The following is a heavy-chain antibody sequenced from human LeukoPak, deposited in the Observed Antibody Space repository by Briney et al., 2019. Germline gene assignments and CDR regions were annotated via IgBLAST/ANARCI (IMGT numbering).Heavy chain of an antibody. CDR3: ARLYYYDRSGQYGYNWFDP. CDR1: GGSISSSNYY. CDR2: MYFSGNT. Sequence: PSETLSLTCTVSGGSISSSNYYWGWIRQPPGKGLEWIANMYFSGNTYYNSSLKSRVTISVDTSKNQVSLKLSSVTAADTAVYYCARLYYYDRSGQYGYNWFDPWGQGTLVTVS. V-gene: IGHV4-39*01. J-gene: IGHJ5*02. D-gene: IGHD3-22*01.